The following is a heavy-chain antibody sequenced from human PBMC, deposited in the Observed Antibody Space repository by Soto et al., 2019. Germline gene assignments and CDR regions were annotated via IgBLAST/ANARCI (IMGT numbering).Heavy chain of an antibody. CDR1: GGSISSGGYY. CDR3: ARAAYDYISNAFDI. J-gene: IGHJ3*02. V-gene: IGHV4-31*03. CDR2: IYYSGST. Sequence: PSETLSLTCTVSGGSISSGGYYWSWIRQHPGKGLEWIGYIYYSGSTYYNPSLKSRVTISVDTSKNQFSLKLSSVTAADTAVYYCARAAYDYISNAFDIWGQGTMVTVSS. D-gene: IGHD4-4*01.